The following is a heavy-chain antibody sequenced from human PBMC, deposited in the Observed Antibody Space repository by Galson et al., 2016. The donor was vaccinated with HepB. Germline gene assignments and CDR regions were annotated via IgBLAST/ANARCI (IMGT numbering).Heavy chain of an antibody. V-gene: IGHV1-69*06. Sequence: SVKVSCKASGGTFSSYAISWVRQAPGQGLEWMGGIIPIFGTANYAHKFQGRVTITADKSTSTVYMELSSLRSDDTAVYYCATEGTGGAPPPMDVWGQGTMVSVSS. J-gene: IGHJ6*02. CDR1: GGTFSSYA. CDR3: ATEGTGGAPPPMDV. D-gene: IGHD3-16*01. CDR2: IIPIFGTA.